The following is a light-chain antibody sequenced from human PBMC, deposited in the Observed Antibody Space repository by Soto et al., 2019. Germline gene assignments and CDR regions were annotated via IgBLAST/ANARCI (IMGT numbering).Light chain of an antibody. V-gene: IGKV3-15*01. J-gene: IGKJ2*01. CDR3: QQYNNWPLGYT. Sequence: EIVMTQSPATLSVSPGERATLSCRASQSVSSNLAWYQQKPGQAPRLLIYGASTRATGIPARFSGSGSGTEFTLTISSLQSADFAVYYCQQYNNWPLGYTFGQGTKLEIK. CDR1: QSVSSN. CDR2: GAS.